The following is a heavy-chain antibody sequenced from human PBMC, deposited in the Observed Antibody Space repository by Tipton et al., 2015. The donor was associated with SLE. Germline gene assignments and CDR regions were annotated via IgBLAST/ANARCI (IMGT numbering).Heavy chain of an antibody. Sequence: SLRLSCAASGFTFSSYEMNWVRQAPGKGLEWVSYISSSGSSLYHADSVRGRFTISRDNAKNSLYPQMNSLRAEDTAVYYCARARAIFSDFWSGYYFDYWGQGTLVTVSS. CDR2: ISSSGSSL. J-gene: IGHJ4*02. CDR1: GFTFSSYE. CDR3: ARARAIFSDFWSGYYFDY. D-gene: IGHD3-3*01. V-gene: IGHV3-48*03.